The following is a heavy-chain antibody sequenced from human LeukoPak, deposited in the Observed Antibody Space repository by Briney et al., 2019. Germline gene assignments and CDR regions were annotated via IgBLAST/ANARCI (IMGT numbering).Heavy chain of an antibody. CDR2: INPNSGGT. J-gene: IGHJ4*02. V-gene: IGHV1-2*02. Sequence: ASVTVSCTASGYTFTVYYMHWVRQAPGQGLEWMGWINPNSGGTNYAQKFQGRVTMTRDTSISTAYMELSRLRSDDTAVYYCARDGEAAAGLHHYWGQGTLVTVSS. CDR3: ARDGEAAAGLHHY. D-gene: IGHD6-13*01. CDR1: GYTFTVYY.